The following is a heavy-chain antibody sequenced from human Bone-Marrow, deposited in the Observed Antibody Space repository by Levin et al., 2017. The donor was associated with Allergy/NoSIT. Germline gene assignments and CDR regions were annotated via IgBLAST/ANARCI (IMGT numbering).Heavy chain of an antibody. D-gene: IGHD5-18*01. V-gene: IGHV4-59*01. CDR1: GGSISSYY. J-gene: IGHJ4*02. CDR3: ARDDSYGGGGFDY. Sequence: SQTLSLTCTVSGGSISSYYWSWIRQPPGKGLEWIGYIYYSGSINYNPSLKSRVTISVDTSKNHFSLKLSSVTAADTAVYYCARDDSYGGGGFDYWGQGTLVTVSS. CDR2: IYYSGSI.